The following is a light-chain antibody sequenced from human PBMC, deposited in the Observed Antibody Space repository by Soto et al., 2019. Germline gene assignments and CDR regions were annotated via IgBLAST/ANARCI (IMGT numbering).Light chain of an antibody. CDR2: HAS. J-gene: IGKJ1*01. CDR3: QQYNSYS. CDR1: QSISNW. Sequence: DIKMTQSPSTLPASVGDRVTITCRASQSISNWLAWYQQKPGKAPKLLIYHASTLESGVPSRFSGSGSGTEFTLTISSLQPDDFATYHCQQYNSYSFGQGTKVDIK. V-gene: IGKV1-5*01.